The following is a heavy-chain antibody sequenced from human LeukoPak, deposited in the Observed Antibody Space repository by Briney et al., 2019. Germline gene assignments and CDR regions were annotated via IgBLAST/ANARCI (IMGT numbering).Heavy chain of an antibody. CDR2: IRNDGGRT. D-gene: IGHD1-14*01. J-gene: IGHJ4*02. CDR1: GFVFNSYS. CDR3: AREEPAGSTDY. Sequence: GGSLRLSCAATGFVFNSYSMHWVRQAPGKGLECVSAIRNDGGRTYYANSVRGRFTISRDNSKNTLYLQMDSLTAEDTAFYYCAREEPAGSTDYWGQGTQVTVSS. V-gene: IGHV3-64*01.